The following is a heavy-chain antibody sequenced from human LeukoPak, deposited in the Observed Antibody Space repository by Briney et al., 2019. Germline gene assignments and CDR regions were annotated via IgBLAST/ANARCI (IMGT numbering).Heavy chain of an antibody. CDR2: LSYGGTP. V-gene: IGHV4-39*01. CDR1: GGSVSHESYS. CDR3: VRLPGRLGGYLAWGPKRAQTRPSYFDS. J-gene: IGHJ4*02. D-gene: IGHD3-3*01. Sequence: SETLSLTCSVSGGSVSHESYSWGWVRQPPGKTLEWIGRLSYGGTPDFNPSLASRGTLTLDTSANQVSLTVTSVTAADTAIYFCVRLPGRLGGYLAWGPKRAQTRPSYFDSWGQGILVTVSS.